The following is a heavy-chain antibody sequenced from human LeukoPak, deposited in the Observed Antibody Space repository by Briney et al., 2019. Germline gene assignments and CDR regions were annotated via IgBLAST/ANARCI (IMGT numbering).Heavy chain of an antibody. CDR2: ISANSLHI. Sequence: GGSLRLSCAASGFTFSDESMNWVRQAPGKGLEWVSSISANSLHIFYVDSVKGRFTISRDNAKNSLYLQMNNLRVEDTAVYYCVGPDSQFDCWGQGTLVTVSS. V-gene: IGHV3-21*01. CDR1: GFTFSDES. D-gene: IGHD3-10*01. CDR3: VGPDSQFDC. J-gene: IGHJ4*02.